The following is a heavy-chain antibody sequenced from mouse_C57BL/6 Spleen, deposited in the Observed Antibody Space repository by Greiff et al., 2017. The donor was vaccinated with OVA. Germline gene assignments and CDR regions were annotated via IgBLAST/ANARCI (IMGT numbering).Heavy chain of an antibody. CDR3: AIPPYYGSDYFDY. V-gene: IGHV1-82*01. J-gene: IGHJ2*01. CDR2: IYPGDGDT. Sequence: QVQLQQSGPELVKPGASVKISCKASGYAFSSSWMNWVKQRPGKGLEWIGRIYPGDGDTNYNGKFKGKATLTADKSSSTAYMQLSSLTSEDSAVYFCAIPPYYGSDYFDYWGQGTTLTVFS. D-gene: IGHD1-1*01. CDR1: GYAFSSSW.